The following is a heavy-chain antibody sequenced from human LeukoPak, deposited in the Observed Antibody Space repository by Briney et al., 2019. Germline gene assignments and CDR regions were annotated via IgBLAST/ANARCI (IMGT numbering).Heavy chain of an antibody. CDR2: INSDGFSI. J-gene: IGHJ5*02. Sequence: GGSLRLSCEAPGFTFSSYWMHWVRQAPGKGLVWVSRINSDGFSISYADSVKGRFTISRDNAKNTRYLQITRLIAEDTAVYYCARSGYYFGFDPWGQGSLVTVSS. V-gene: IGHV3-74*01. CDR3: ARSGYYFGFDP. CDR1: GFTFSSYW. D-gene: IGHD3-22*01.